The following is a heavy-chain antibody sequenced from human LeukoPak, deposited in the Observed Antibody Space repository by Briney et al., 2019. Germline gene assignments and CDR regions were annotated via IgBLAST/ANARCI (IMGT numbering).Heavy chain of an antibody. D-gene: IGHD3-22*01. J-gene: IGHJ3*02. CDR2: IYYSGST. CDR3: AREESGSSGYYYGNLRGAFDI. Sequence: SETLSLTCTVSGGSISSYYWSWIRQPPGKGLELIGYIYYSGSTNHNPSLKSRATISVDTSKNQFSLKLSSVTAADTAVYYCAREESGSSGYYYGNLRGAFDIWGQGTMVTVSS. V-gene: IGHV4-59*12. CDR1: GGSISSYY.